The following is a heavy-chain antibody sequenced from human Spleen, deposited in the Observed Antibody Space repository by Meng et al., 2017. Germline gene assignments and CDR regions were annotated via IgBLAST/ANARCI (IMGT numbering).Heavy chain of an antibody. J-gene: IGHJ5*02. CDR3: ARHRSSGSQRLPFDP. CDR2: IYPGDSDT. CDR1: GYSFTSYW. V-gene: IGHV5-51*01. D-gene: IGHD6-25*01. Sequence: GESLKISCKASGYSFTSYWIAWVRQMPGKGLEWMGIIYPGDSDTKYSPSFQGQVTISADKSISTAYLHWSSLKASDSAMYYCARHRSSGSQRLPFDPWGQGTLVTVSS.